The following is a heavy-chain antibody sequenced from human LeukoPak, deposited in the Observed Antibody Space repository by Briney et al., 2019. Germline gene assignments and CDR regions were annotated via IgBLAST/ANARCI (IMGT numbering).Heavy chain of an antibody. CDR1: GFTFSDYY. Sequence: GGSLRLSCAASGFTFSDYYMSWIRQAPGKGLEWVSYISSSGSTIYYADSVKGRFTISRDNAKNSLYLQMNSLRAEDTAVYYCAREEVRGIAAAGTLDWGQGTLVTVSS. CDR2: ISSSGSTI. D-gene: IGHD6-13*01. V-gene: IGHV3-11*01. J-gene: IGHJ4*02. CDR3: AREEVRGIAAAGTLD.